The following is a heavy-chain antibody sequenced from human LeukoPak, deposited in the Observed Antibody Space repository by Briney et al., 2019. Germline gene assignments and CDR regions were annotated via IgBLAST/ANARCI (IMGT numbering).Heavy chain of an antibody. Sequence: GGSLRLSCAASGFTFSSYAMSWVRQAPGKGLEWVSGITGSAGTTYYADPVKGRFTISRDNSKNTLYLQMNSLRVEDTAVYYCAKVLLNHISPPFDYWGQGTLVTVSS. CDR3: AKVLLNHISPPFDY. D-gene: IGHD3-3*01. CDR1: GFTFSSYA. V-gene: IGHV3-23*01. CDR2: ITGSAGTT. J-gene: IGHJ4*02.